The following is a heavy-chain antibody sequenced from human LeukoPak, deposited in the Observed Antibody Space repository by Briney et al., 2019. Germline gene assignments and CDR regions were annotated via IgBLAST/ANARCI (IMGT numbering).Heavy chain of an antibody. CDR3: ARELGRNAFDV. J-gene: IGHJ3*01. V-gene: IGHV1-2*02. CDR1: GYTFSDNH. Sequence: ASVTVSCKASGYTFSDNHMYWIRQAPGQGLECMGWISPKSGGTNYAQKFQGRITMTGDTSIRTGYMELSSLRSDDTAVYYCARELGRNAFDVWGQGTMVTVSS. CDR2: ISPKSGGT. D-gene: IGHD7-27*01.